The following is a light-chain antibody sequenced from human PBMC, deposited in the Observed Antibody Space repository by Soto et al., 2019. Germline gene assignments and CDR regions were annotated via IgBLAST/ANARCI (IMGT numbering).Light chain of an antibody. J-gene: IGKJ4*01. CDR1: QSISMY. V-gene: IGKV1-39*01. Sequence: DIQMTQSPSSLSASVGDRVTITCRASQSISMYLNWYQQKPGKAPKLLIYAASSLQSGVPSRFSGSGYGTEFTLTISSLQPEDSATYYCQQADSFPLTFGGGTEVAI. CDR2: AAS. CDR3: QQADSFPLT.